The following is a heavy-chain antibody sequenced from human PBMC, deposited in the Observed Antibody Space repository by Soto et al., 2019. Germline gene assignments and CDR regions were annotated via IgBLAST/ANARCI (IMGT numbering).Heavy chain of an antibody. CDR2: IYYSGST. CDR1: GGSIRRSDYY. D-gene: IGHD7-27*01. Sequence: QLQLQESGPGLVKPSQTLSLTCTVSGGSIRRSDYYWSWVRQLPGRGLEWIAYIYYSGSTFYNPSLMSRLAISVDTSRNQFSLRLTSVTAADTAVYYCARLESVTRSLGYFDYWGQGIRVTVTS. J-gene: IGHJ4*02. V-gene: IGHV4-31*03. CDR3: ARLESVTRSLGYFDY.